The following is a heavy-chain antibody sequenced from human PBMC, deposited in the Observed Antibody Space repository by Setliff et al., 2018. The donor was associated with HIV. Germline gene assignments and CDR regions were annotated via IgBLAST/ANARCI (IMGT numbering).Heavy chain of an antibody. CDR1: GGSFTDFY. J-gene: IGHJ4*02. CDR2: ITHSGST. V-gene: IGHV4-34*01. D-gene: IGHD6-19*01. Sequence: LSLTCAVYGGSFTDFYWTFIRQSPGRGLEWIGEITHSGSTTYDPSLKSRITVSVDTSKNQFSLKLTSVTAADMGVYYCARGRKKTLAVSGTRYFDFWGQGTLVTVSS. CDR3: ARGRKKTLAVSGTRYFDF.